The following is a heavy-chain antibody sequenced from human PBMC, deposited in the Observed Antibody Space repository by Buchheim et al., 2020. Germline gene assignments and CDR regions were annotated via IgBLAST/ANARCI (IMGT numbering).Heavy chain of an antibody. Sequence: QVQLQESGPGLVKPSETLSLTCTASGGSISSYYWSWIRQPAGKGLEWIGHIYISGSTNYNPSLKSRATMSVHTSKNQFSLKLSSVTAADTAVYYCARDPRGSGHNYFDYWGQGTL. D-gene: IGHD3-10*01. CDR2: IYISGST. J-gene: IGHJ4*02. CDR3: ARDPRGSGHNYFDY. V-gene: IGHV4-4*07. CDR1: GGSISSYY.